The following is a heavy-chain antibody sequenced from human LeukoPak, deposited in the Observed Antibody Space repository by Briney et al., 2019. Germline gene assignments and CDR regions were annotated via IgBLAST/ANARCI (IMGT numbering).Heavy chain of an antibody. V-gene: IGHV3-21*04. CDR1: GFTFSNYN. D-gene: IGHD3-10*01. Sequence: GGSLRLSCAASGFTFSNYNMNWVRQAPGKGLEWVSYISSRGSYTYYADSVKGRFTISRDNAKNSLYLQMSSLRAEDTAVYSCAKYTSGTYYRGLDQWGQGTLVTVSS. CDR2: ISSRGSYT. J-gene: IGHJ4*02. CDR3: AKYTSGTYYRGLDQ.